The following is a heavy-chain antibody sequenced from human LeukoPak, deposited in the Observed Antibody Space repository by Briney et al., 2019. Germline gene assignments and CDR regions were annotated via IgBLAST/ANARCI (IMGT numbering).Heavy chain of an antibody. Sequence: PGGSLRLSCAASGFTFSSYSMNWVRQAPGKGLEWVSYISSSSSTIYYADSVKGRFTISRDNAKNSLYLQMNSLRAEDTDVYYCARDLVPAAPYYFDYWGQGTLVTVSS. CDR3: ARDLVPAAPYYFDY. V-gene: IGHV3-48*01. D-gene: IGHD2-2*01. J-gene: IGHJ4*02. CDR2: ISSSSSTI. CDR1: GFTFSSYS.